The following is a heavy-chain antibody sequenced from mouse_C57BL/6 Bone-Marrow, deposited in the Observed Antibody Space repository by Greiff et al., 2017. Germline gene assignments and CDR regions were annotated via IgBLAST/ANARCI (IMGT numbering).Heavy chain of an antibody. CDR1: GYAFSSSW. V-gene: IGHV1-82*01. CDR2: IYPGDGDT. J-gene: IGHJ2*01. Sequence: QVQLQQSGPELVKPGASVKISCKASGYAFSSSWMHWVKQRPGQGLEWIGRIYPGDGDTNSNGKFKGKATLTADKSSSTAYMQLSSLTSEDSAVYFCARSKDWGQGTTLTVSS. CDR3: ARSKD.